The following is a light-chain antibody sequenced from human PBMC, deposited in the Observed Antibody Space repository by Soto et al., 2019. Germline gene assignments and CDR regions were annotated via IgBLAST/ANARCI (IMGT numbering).Light chain of an antibody. CDR3: ATWDDDVSGVV. CDR1: SSNIGRNY. J-gene: IGLJ2*01. Sequence: QSVLPQTPSVSGTPGHTVTICCSGSSSNIGRNYVYWYQQLPGAAPKLLMYSHNIRPSGVPDRFSASTSGTSASLVISGLRSEDEADYHCATWDDDVSGVVFGGGTKVTVL. V-gene: IGLV1-47*02. CDR2: SHN.